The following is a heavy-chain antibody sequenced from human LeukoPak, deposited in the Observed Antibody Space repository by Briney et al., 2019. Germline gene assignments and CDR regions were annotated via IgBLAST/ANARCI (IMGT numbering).Heavy chain of an antibody. Sequence: GGSLRLSCAASGFTFSSYAMSWVRQAPGKGLEWVSIISGSGGSTYYADSVKGRSTISRANSKNTLYLQMNSLRAEDTAVYYCARDLGYYDSSGLDYWGQGTLVTVSS. CDR2: ISGSGGST. D-gene: IGHD3-22*01. CDR1: GFTFSSYA. V-gene: IGHV3-23*01. J-gene: IGHJ4*02. CDR3: ARDLGYYDSSGLDY.